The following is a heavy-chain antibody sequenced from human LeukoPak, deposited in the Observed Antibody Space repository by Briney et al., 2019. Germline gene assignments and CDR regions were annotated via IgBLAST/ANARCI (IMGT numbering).Heavy chain of an antibody. J-gene: IGHJ3*02. V-gene: IGHV1-18*01. Sequence: ASVKVSCKASGYTFTSYAMHWVRQAPGQRLEWMGWISAYNGNTNYAQKLQGRVTMTTDTSTSTAYMELRSLRSDDTAVYYCARAQWELSAFDIWGQGTMVTVSS. D-gene: IGHD1-26*01. CDR2: ISAYNGNT. CDR3: ARAQWELSAFDI. CDR1: GYTFTSYA.